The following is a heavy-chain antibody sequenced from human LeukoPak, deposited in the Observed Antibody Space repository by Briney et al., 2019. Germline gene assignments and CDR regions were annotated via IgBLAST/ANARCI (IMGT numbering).Heavy chain of an antibody. J-gene: IGHJ6*02. V-gene: IGHV3-53*01. CDR3: ARNTPYYYYGMDV. CDR1: GLTVSSNY. CDR2: IYSGGST. Sequence: TGRSLRLSCAASGLTVSSNYMSWVRQAPGKGLEWVSVIYSGGSTYYADSVKGRFTISRDNSKNTLYLQMNSLRAEDTAVYYCARNTPYYYYGMDVWGQGTTVTVSS.